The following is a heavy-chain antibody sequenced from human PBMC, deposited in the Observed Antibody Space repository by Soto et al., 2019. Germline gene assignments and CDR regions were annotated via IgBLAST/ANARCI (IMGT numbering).Heavy chain of an antibody. CDR3: AGAGAAAGFGWFDP. Sequence: SVKVSCKASGGTFSSYAISWVRQAPGQGLEWMGGIIPIFGTANYAQKFQGRVTITADKSTSTAYMELSSLRSEDTAVYYCAGAGAAAGFGWFDPWGQGTLVTVSS. D-gene: IGHD6-13*01. CDR1: GGTFSSYA. V-gene: IGHV1-69*06. CDR2: IIPIFGTA. J-gene: IGHJ5*02.